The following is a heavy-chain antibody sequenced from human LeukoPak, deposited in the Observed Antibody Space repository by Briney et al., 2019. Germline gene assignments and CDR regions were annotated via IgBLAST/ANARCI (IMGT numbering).Heavy chain of an antibody. V-gene: IGHV3-64*01. CDR2: ISSDGVRT. CDR1: GFTFSYYA. Sequence: PGGSLRLSRAASGFTFSYYAMHWVRQPPGKGLEYVSAISSDGVRTNYANSVKGRFSISRDNSKNTLYLQMGSLRAEDMAVYYCARDLGTSPSSPLDSWGQGTLVTVSS. CDR3: ARDLGTSPSSPLDS. J-gene: IGHJ4*02.